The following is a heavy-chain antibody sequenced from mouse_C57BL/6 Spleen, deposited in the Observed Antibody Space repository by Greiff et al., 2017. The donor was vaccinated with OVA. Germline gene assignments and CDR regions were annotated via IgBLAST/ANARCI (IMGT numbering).Heavy chain of an antibody. V-gene: IGHV14-2*01. J-gene: IGHJ3*01. D-gene: IGHD1-1*01. CDR3: DVSSSEGFAY. CDR2: IDPEDGET. Sequence: VQLQQSGAELVKPGASVKLSCTASGFNIKDYYMPWVKQRTEQGLEWIGRIDPEDGETKYAPKFQGKATITADTSSNTAYLQLSSLTSEDTAVYYCDVSSSEGFAYWGQGTLVTVSA. CDR1: GFNIKDYY.